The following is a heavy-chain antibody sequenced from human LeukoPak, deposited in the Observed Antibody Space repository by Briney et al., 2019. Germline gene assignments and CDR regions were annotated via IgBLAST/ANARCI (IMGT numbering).Heavy chain of an antibody. J-gene: IGHJ3*01. CDR3: ARRELLGYSYGLGAFNV. CDR1: GFTVGHNY. V-gene: IGHV3-66*04. Sequence: PGGSLRLSCAASGFTVGHNYMSWFRQAPGKGLEWVSIIYSGGVYSDGTTHYADSVKGRFTISRDSSKNTLYLQMNSLRAEDTAVYYCARRELLGYSYGLGAFNVWGQGTVVTVSS. D-gene: IGHD5-18*01. CDR2: IYSGGVYSDGTT.